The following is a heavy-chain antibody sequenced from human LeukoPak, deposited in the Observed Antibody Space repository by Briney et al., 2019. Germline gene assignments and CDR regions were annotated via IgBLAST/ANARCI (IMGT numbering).Heavy chain of an antibody. CDR1: GFTFSSYA. CDR3: AKDGGRAVTADAFDL. J-gene: IGHJ3*01. Sequence: GGSLRLSCAASGFTFSSYAMSWVRQAPGKGLEWVSAISGSGGSTYYADSVKGRFTISRDNSNNTLFVQMNSLRAEDTAIYYCAKDGGRAVTADAFDLWGQGTMVTVSS. CDR2: ISGSGGST. D-gene: IGHD6-19*01. V-gene: IGHV3-23*01.